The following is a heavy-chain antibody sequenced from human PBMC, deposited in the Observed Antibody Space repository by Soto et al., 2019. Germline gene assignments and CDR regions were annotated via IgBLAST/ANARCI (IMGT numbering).Heavy chain of an antibody. V-gene: IGHV3-48*01. Sequence: GGSLRLSCAAPGFTLSSYNRNWVRQAPGKGLEWVSYISSSGSTIYYADSVKGRFTISGDNAKNSLYLQMNSLRAEDTTVYYCARVAYYYDSSGYFYWGQGTLVTVSS. CDR2: ISSSGSTI. CDR1: GFTLSSYN. J-gene: IGHJ4*02. CDR3: ARVAYYYDSSGYFY. D-gene: IGHD3-22*01.